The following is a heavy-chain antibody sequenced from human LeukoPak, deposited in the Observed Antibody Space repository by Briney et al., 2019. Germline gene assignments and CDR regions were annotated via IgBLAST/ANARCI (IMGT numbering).Heavy chain of an antibody. Sequence: SVKVSCKASGYTFTGYYMHWVRQAPGQGLEWMGGIMPIFDTTHHAQKFQGRVTITADRSTSTAYMELSSLRSEDTAVYYCAKGYTGYDFGWFDPWGQGTLVTVSS. V-gene: IGHV1-69*06. J-gene: IGHJ5*02. CDR3: AKGYTGYDFGWFDP. D-gene: IGHD5-12*01. CDR1: GYTFTGYY. CDR2: IMPIFDTT.